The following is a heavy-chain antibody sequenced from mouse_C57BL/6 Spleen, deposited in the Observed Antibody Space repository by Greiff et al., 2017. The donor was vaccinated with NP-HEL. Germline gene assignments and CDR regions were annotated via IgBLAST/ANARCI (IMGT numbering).Heavy chain of an antibody. CDR3: AKKNLHYYGSSYYAMDY. Sequence: QVQLQQSGPGLVAPSQSLSITCTVSGFSLTSYGVSWVRQPPGKGLEWLGVIWGDGSTNYHSALISRLSISKDNSKSQVILKLNSLQTDDTATYYCAKKNLHYYGSSYYAMDYWGQGTSVTVSS. D-gene: IGHD1-1*01. CDR2: IWGDGST. V-gene: IGHV2-3*01. J-gene: IGHJ4*01. CDR1: GFSLTSYG.